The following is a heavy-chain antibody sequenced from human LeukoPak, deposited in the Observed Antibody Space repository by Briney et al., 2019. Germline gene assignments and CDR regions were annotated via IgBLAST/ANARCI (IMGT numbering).Heavy chain of an antibody. J-gene: IGHJ5*02. CDR1: GGSFSGYY. Sequence: PSETLSLTCAVYGGSFSGYYWSWIRQPPGKGLEWIGEINHSGSTNYNPSLKSRVTISVDTSKNQFSLKLSSVTAADTAVYYCARGGVAAAALYNWFDPWGQGTLVTVSS. D-gene: IGHD6-13*01. V-gene: IGHV4-34*01. CDR3: ARGGVAAAALYNWFDP. CDR2: INHSGST.